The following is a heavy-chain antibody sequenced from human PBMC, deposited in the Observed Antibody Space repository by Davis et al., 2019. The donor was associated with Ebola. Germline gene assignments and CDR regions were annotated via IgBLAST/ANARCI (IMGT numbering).Heavy chain of an antibody. CDR3: ARDLISATGRGVDY. J-gene: IGHJ4*02. V-gene: IGHV4-59*01. Sequence: PSETLSLTCTVSGGSIRNNYWSWFRQSPGKGLQWIGYIYYSGSTNYNPSLKSRVTISVDMSKNQFSLKLSSVTAADTAVYYCARDLISATGRGVDYWGQGTLVTVSS. CDR1: GGSIRNNY. D-gene: IGHD6-13*01. CDR2: IYYSGST.